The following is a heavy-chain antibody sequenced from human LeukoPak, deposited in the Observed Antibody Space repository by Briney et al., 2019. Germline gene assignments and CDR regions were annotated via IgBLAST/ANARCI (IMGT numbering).Heavy chain of an antibody. D-gene: IGHD3-10*01. V-gene: IGHV3-23*01. Sequence: PGGSLRLFCAASGFTFSSYAKSWVRQAPGKGLEWVSVISGSGGSTYYADSVKGRFAISRDNSKNTLYLQMNSLRAEDTAVYYCAKEPNYYGSGSRLFDYWGQGTLFTVSS. CDR3: AKEPNYYGSGSRLFDY. J-gene: IGHJ4*02. CDR2: ISGSGGST. CDR1: GFTFSSYA.